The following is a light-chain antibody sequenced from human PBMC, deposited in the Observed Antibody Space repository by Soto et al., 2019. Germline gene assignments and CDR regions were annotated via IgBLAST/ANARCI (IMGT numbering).Light chain of an antibody. CDR1: QSVSSN. Sequence: VSTPSPATLSVSPGERATLSCKASQSVSSNLAWYQQKPSQAPSLLIYGATTRATGTPARFSGSVSATEFTLTISSLQSEDFAVYCCQQYNNWPTFGQGTRLEIK. CDR2: GAT. J-gene: IGKJ5*01. V-gene: IGKV3-15*01. CDR3: QQYNNWPT.